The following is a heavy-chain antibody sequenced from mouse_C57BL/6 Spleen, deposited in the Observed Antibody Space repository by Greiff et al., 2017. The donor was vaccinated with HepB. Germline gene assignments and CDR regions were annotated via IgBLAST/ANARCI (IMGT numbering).Heavy chain of an antibody. V-gene: IGHV1-22*01. J-gene: IGHJ2*01. D-gene: IGHD1-1*01. CDR3: ARSFYYGGNYFDY. CDR2: INPNNGGT. CDR1: GYTFTDYN. Sequence: EVKLQESGPELVKPGASVKMSCKASGYTFTDYNMHWVKQSHGKSLEWIGYINPNNGGTSYNQKFKGKATLTVNKSSSTAYMELRSLTSEDSAVYYCARSFYYGGNYFDYWGQGTTLTVSS.